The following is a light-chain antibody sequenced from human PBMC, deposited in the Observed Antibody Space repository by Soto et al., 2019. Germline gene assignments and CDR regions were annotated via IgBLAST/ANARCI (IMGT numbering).Light chain of an antibody. J-gene: IGLJ2*01. CDR2: EVS. V-gene: IGLV2-14*01. CDR3: SSYTSSNTLV. Sequence: QSGLTQPASVSGSPGQSITISCTGTSSDVGAYNYVSWYQQHPGKAPKLMIFEVSDRPSGVSNRFSGSKSGNTASLTISGLQAEDEADYYCSSYTSSNTLVFGGGTKLTVL. CDR1: SSDVGAYNY.